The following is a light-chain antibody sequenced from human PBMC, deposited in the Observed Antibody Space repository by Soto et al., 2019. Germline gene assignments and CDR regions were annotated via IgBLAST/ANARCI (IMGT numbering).Light chain of an antibody. CDR2: WAS. J-gene: IGKJ1*01. CDR3: QQYYSTPWT. Sequence: DIVMTQSPDYLAVSLGERATINCKSSQSVLYSSNNKNYLAWYQQKPGQPPKLLIYWASTRESGVPDRFSGSGSGTDFTLTISSLRAEDVAVYYCQQYYSTPWTFGQGTKVEIK. CDR1: QSVLYSSNNKNY. V-gene: IGKV4-1*01.